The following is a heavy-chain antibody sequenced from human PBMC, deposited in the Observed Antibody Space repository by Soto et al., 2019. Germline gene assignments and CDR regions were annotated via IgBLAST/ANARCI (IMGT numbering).Heavy chain of an antibody. CDR3: ARTPPLQYYYGSGTQYYFDL. D-gene: IGHD3-10*01. J-gene: IGHJ2*01. V-gene: IGHV3-13*01. Sequence: EVQLVESGGGLVQPGGSLRLSCAASGFTFSSYDMHWVRQATGKGLEWVSAIGTAGDTYYPGSVKGRFTISRENAKNSLYLQMSSLRAGDTAVYYCARTPPLQYYYGSGTQYYFDLWGRGTLVTVSS. CDR1: GFTFSSYD. CDR2: IGTAGDT.